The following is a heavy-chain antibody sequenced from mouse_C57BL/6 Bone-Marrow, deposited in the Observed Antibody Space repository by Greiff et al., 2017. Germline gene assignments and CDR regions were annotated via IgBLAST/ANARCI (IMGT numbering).Heavy chain of an antibody. V-gene: IGHV1-69*01. D-gene: IGHD1-1*01. CDR3: AREERAHYYGSSYGFAY. CDR2: IDPSDSYT. CDR1: GYTFTSYW. J-gene: IGHJ3*01. Sequence: QVQLQQPGAELVMPGASVKLSCKASGYTFTSYWMHWVKQRPGQGLEWIGEIDPSDSYTNYNQKFKGKSTLTVDKSSSTAYMQLSSLTSEDSAVYYCAREERAHYYGSSYGFAYWGQGILVTVSA.